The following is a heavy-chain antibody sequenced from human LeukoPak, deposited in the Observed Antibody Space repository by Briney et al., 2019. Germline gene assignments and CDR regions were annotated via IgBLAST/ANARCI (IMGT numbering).Heavy chain of an antibody. CDR1: GGSVSSGSYY. CDR3: ARGRGRGYEFPLYYYYGMDV. J-gene: IGHJ6*04. CDR2: IYYSGST. Sequence: SETLSLTCTVSGGSVSSGSYYWSWIRQPPGKGLEWIGYIYYSGSTNYNPSLKSRVTISVDTSKNQFSLKLSSVTAADTAVYYCARGRGRGYEFPLYYYYGMDVWGKGTTVTVSS. V-gene: IGHV4-61*01. D-gene: IGHD5-12*01.